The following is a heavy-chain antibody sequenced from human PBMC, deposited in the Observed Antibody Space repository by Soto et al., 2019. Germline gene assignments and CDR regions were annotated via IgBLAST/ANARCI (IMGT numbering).Heavy chain of an antibody. CDR2: IYYSGST. CDR3: ARDLHGTALGY. Sequence: QVQLQESGPGLVKPSETLSLTCTVSGGSISSYYWSWIRQPPGKGLEWIGDIYYSGSTNYNPSLRSRFTISVDTSKNQFSLKLSSVTAADTAVYYCARDLHGTALGYWGQGTLVTVSS. CDR1: GGSISSYY. J-gene: IGHJ4*02. V-gene: IGHV4-59*01. D-gene: IGHD5-18*01.